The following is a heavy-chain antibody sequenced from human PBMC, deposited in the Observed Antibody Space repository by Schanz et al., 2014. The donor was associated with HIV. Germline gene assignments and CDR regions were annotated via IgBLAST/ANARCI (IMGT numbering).Heavy chain of an antibody. J-gene: IGHJ2*01. Sequence: QMRLVQSGAEMKKPGSSVKVSCKASGGTFSSYGISWVRQAPGQGLEWMGGIIPIFGTANFAQKFQGRVTITADESTSTTYMALSSLRSGDTAIYYCASSMIVATIGDWYFDLWGRGTLVTVSS. V-gene: IGHV1-69*01. D-gene: IGHD5-12*01. CDR3: ASSMIVATIGDWYFDL. CDR1: GGTFSSYG. CDR2: IIPIFGTA.